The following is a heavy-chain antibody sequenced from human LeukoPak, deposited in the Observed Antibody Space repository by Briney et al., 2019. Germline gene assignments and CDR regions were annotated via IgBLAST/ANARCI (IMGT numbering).Heavy chain of an antibody. Sequence: PSETLSLTCTVSGGSINSGSYFWGWIRQPPGKGLEWIGSIYYSGSTHYNPSPKSRVTISVDTSKNQFSLKLSSVTAADTAVYYCARVNYNWFDPWGQGTLVTVSS. D-gene: IGHD1-20*01. CDR3: ARVNYNWFDP. CDR2: IYYSGST. J-gene: IGHJ5*02. V-gene: IGHV4-39*07. CDR1: GGSINSGSYF.